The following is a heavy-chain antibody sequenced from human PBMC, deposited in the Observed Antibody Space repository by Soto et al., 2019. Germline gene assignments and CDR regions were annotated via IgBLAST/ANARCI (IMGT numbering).Heavy chain of an antibody. Sequence: QVQLVQSGAEVKKPGSSVKVSCKASVGTFSSYAISWVRQAPGHGREWMGGIIPLFGTANYAQKFQGRVTINADESTSTADMELSRLRSEDTAVYYCARDQYGRAVAEGAFDIWGQGTMVTVSS. CDR3: ARDQYGRAVAEGAFDI. V-gene: IGHV1-69*01. J-gene: IGHJ3*02. D-gene: IGHD6-19*01. CDR2: IIPLFGTA. CDR1: VGTFSSYA.